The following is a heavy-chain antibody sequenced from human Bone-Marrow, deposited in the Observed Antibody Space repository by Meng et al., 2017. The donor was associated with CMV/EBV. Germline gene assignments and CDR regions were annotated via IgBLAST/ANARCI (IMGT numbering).Heavy chain of an antibody. CDR1: GGSVSSGSYY. Sequence: SEPLSLTCTVSGGSVSSGSYYWSWIRQPPGKGLEWIGYIYYTGKTNYNPSLKSRVSISLDTSKKPFSLKLRSPTASDTAVYYCARAAPWEYYHGMDVWGQGTTVTVSS. V-gene: IGHV4-61*01. J-gene: IGHJ6*02. CDR2: IYYTGKT. D-gene: IGHD1-26*01. CDR3: ARAAPWEYYHGMDV.